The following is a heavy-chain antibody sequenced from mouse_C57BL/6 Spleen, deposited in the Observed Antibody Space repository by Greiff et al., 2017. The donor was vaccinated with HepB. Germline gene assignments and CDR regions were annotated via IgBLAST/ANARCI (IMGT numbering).Heavy chain of an antibody. CDR2: ISSGGDYI. J-gene: IGHJ3*01. CDR1: GFTFSSYA. Sequence: EVKLMESGEGLVKPGGSLKLSCAASGFTFSSYAMSWVRQTPEKRLEWVAYISSGGDYIYYADTVKGRFTISRDEARNTLYLQMSSLKSENTAMYYCTRGYDGSFAYWGQGALGTVSA. D-gene: IGHD2-3*01. V-gene: IGHV5-9-1*02. CDR3: TRGYDGSFAY.